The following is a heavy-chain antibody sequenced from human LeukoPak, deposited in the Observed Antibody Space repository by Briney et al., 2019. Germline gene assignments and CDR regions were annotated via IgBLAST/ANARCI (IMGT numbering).Heavy chain of an antibody. Sequence: HPGGSLRLSCAASGFTFSSYAMSWVRQAPGKGLEWVSAISGSGGSTYYADSVKGRFTISRDNSKNTLYLQMNSLRAEDTAVYYCAKDFNPPGDFWSGYYSQIAVVWYFDYWGQGTLVTVSS. CDR2: ISGSGGST. V-gene: IGHV3-23*01. CDR3: AKDFNPPGDFWSGYYSQIAVVWYFDY. J-gene: IGHJ4*02. CDR1: GFTFSSYA. D-gene: IGHD3-3*01.